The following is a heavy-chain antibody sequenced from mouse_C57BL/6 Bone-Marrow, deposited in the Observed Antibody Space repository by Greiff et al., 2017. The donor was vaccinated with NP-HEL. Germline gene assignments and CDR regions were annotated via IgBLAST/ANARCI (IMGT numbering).Heavy chain of an antibody. CDR1: GYTFTDYY. V-gene: IGHV1-26*01. J-gene: IGHJ1*03. CDR2: INPNNGGT. Sequence: VQLQQSGPELVKPGASVKISCKASGYTFTDYYMNWVKQSHGKSLEWIGDINPNNGGTSYNQKFKGKATLTVDKSSSTAYMELRSLTSEDSAVYYCARLGYYGSHWYFDVWGTGTTVTVSS. D-gene: IGHD1-1*01. CDR3: ARLGYYGSHWYFDV.